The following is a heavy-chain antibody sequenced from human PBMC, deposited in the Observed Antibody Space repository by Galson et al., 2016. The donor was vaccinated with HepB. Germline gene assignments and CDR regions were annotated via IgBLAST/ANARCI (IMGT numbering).Heavy chain of an antibody. D-gene: IGHD6-13*01. J-gene: IGHJ4*02. CDR2: ISWNSGRI. Sequence: SLRLSCAASGFTFDDYAMHWVRQAPGKGLEWVSGISWNSGRIGYADSVKGRFTISRDNAKNYLYLQMNSLRAEDTALDYCARGVSQYYFNYWGQGTLVTVSS. CDR1: GFTFDDYA. V-gene: IGHV3-9*01. CDR3: ARGVSQYYFNY.